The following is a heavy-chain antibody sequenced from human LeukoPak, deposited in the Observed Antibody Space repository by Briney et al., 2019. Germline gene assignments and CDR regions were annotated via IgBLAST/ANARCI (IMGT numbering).Heavy chain of an antibody. CDR2: INTDGSSR. V-gene: IGHV3-74*01. J-gene: IGHJ6*03. CDR3: ARGETYLYYYNMDV. Sequence: GGSLRLSCAASGFSFSSYWMYWVRQAPGKGPVWVSRINTDGSSRRYVDSVEGRFTISRDTAENTLYLQMDSLRADDTAVYYCARGETYLYYYNMDVWGKGTTVTASS. CDR1: GFSFSSYW. D-gene: IGHD3-10*01.